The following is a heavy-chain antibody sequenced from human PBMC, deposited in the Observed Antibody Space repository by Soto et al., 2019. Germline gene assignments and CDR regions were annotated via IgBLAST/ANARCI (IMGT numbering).Heavy chain of an antibody. J-gene: IGHJ6*02. CDR3: ARGAAAGTSSYDYYGMDV. CDR1: GFTFSDYY. Sequence: LRLSCAASGFTFSDYYMSWIRPVPRKGLEWVSYISCSGSTIYYADSVKGRFTISRDTAKSSLYLQMNGLRAEDTAVYYCARGAAAGTSSYDYYGMDVWGQGTTVTVSS. V-gene: IGHV3-11*01. CDR2: ISCSGSTI. D-gene: IGHD6-13*01.